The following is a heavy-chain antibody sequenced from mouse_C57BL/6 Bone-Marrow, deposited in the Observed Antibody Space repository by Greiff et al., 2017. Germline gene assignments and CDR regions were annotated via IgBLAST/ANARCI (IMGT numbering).Heavy chain of an antibody. D-gene: IGHD1-1*01. J-gene: IGHJ4*01. Sequence: EVKLVESGGGLVQPKGSLKLSCAASGFSFNTYAMNWVRQAPGKGLEWVARIRSKSNNYATYYADSVKDRFTISRDDSESMLYLQMNNLKTEDTAMYYCVSYYYGSSYYAMDYWGQGTSGTVSS. CDR1: GFSFNTYA. V-gene: IGHV10-1*01. CDR3: VSYYYGSSYYAMDY. CDR2: IRSKSNNYAT.